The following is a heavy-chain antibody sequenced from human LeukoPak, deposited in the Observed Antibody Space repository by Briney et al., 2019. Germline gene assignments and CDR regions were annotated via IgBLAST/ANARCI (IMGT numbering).Heavy chain of an antibody. CDR1: GFTFSSYW. J-gene: IGHJ4*02. CDR3: ARKVPRQEYYFDY. CDR2: INSDGSST. V-gene: IGHV3-74*01. D-gene: IGHD1-1*01. Sequence: GGSLSLSCAASGFTFSSYWMHWVRQAPGKGLVWVSRINSDGSSTSYADSVKGRFTISRDNAKNTLYLQMNSLRAEDTAVYYCARKVPRQEYYFDYWGQGTLVTVSS.